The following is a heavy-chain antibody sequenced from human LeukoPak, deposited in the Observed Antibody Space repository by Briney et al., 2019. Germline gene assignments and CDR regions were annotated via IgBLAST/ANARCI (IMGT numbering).Heavy chain of an antibody. Sequence: PSETLSLTCTVSGYSITSDYCWGWIRQSPVQGLEWLGNFCHYGDTHYNPSLRSRLTISVDTSKNQVSLKLRSVTAADTAVYYCAREKRVLEETAFWFDPWGQGTLVTVSS. CDR2: FCHYGDT. J-gene: IGHJ5*02. D-gene: IGHD2-21*02. V-gene: IGHV4-38-2*02. CDR3: AREKRVLEETAFWFDP. CDR1: GYSITSDYC.